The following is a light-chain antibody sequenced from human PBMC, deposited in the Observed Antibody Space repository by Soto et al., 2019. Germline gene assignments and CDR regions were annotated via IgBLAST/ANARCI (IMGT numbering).Light chain of an antibody. CDR3: QQYDSSPLT. J-gene: IGKJ4*01. CDR1: QSVSSNY. CDR2: GAS. V-gene: IGKV3-20*01. Sequence: EIVLTQSPGTLSLSPGERATLSCRASQSVSSNYLAWYQQKPGQAPRLLIYGASSRATGITDRFSGSGSGTHFTLTVSRLEPEDFAVYYCQQYDSSPLTFGGGTKVEIK.